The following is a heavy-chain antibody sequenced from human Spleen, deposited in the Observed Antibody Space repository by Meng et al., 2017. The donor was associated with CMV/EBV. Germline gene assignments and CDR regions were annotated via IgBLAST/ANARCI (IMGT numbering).Heavy chain of an antibody. CDR1: GFTFSSYW. V-gene: IGHV3-7*01. CDR3: ARYGVVAATDY. D-gene: IGHD1-26*01. J-gene: IGHJ4*02. CDR2: INPDGSDK. Sequence: GESLKISCAASGFTFSSYWMSWLRQAPEKGLEWVANINPDGSDKYYVDSVKGRSTISRDNARNSLYLQLNSLRVEDAAVYYCARYGVVAATDYWGQGTPVTVSS.